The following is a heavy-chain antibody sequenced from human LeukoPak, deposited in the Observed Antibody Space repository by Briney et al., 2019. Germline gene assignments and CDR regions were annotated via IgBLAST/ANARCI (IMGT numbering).Heavy chain of an antibody. CDR1: GGSLSGYH. J-gene: IGHJ3*02. CDR3: ARGKRRDSFKNVFDI. V-gene: IGHV4-34*01. Sequence: PSETLSLTCDVYGGSLSGYHWSWIRQAPGKGLEWIGEIINRGSGNYNPSLKSRVTISEDTSKNQFSLKLSSVTAADTAVYYCARGKRRDSFKNVFDIWGQGTMVTVSS. D-gene: IGHD3-22*01. CDR2: IINRGSG.